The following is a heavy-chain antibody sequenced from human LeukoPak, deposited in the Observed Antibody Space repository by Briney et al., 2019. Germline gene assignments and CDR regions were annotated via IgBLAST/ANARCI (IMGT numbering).Heavy chain of an antibody. J-gene: IGHJ5*02. V-gene: IGHV4-39*07. CDR1: GGSISSSSYY. Sequence: SETLSLTCTVSGGSISSSSYYWGWIRQPPGKGREWIGSIYYSGSTYYNPSLKSRVTISVDTSKNQFSLKLSSVTAADTAVYYCARDRSIAAGWFDPWGQGTLVTVSS. CDR3: ARDRSIAAGWFDP. D-gene: IGHD6-13*01. CDR2: IYYSGST.